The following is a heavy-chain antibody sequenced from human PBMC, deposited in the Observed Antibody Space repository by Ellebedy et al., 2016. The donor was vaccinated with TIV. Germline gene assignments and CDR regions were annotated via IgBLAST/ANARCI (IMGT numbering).Heavy chain of an antibody. CDR3: ARRDCSSTSCYTGPYYYYYYMDV. CDR1: GYTFTGYY. V-gene: IGHV1-2*02. Sequence: ASVKVSXXASGYTFTGYYMHWVRQAPGQGLEWMGWINPNSGGTNYAQKFQGRVTMTRDTSISTAYMELSRLRSDDTAVYYCARRDCSSTSCYTGPYYYYYYMDVWGKGTTVTVSS. D-gene: IGHD2-2*02. CDR2: INPNSGGT. J-gene: IGHJ6*03.